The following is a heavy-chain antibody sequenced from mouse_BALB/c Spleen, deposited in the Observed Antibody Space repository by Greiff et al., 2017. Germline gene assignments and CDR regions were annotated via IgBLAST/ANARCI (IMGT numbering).Heavy chain of an antibody. Sequence: ESGPGLVKPSQSLSLTCSVTGYSITSGYYWNWIRQFPGNKLEWMGYISYDGSNNYNPSLKNRISITRDTSKNQFFLKLNSVTTEDTATYYCARGLLRLRSYYFDYWGQGTTLTVSS. CDR2: ISYDGSN. CDR1: GYSITSGYY. J-gene: IGHJ2*01. CDR3: ARGLLRLRSYYFDY. V-gene: IGHV3-6*02. D-gene: IGHD1-2*01.